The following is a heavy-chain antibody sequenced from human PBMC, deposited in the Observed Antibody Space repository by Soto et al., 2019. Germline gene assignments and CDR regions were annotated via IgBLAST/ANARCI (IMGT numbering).Heavy chain of an antibody. J-gene: IGHJ6*02. D-gene: IGHD2-2*02. V-gene: IGHV3-53*02. CDR2: IYSGGST. Sequence: EVQLVETGGGLIQPGGSLRLSCAASGFTVSSNYMSWVRQAPGKGLEWVSVIYSGGSTYYADSVKGRFTISRDNSKNTRYLQMHSLRDEDTAVYYCASPSTRGYCSSTTGYTGVAARRSYYYGMDVWGQGTTVTVSS. CDR3: ASPSTRGYCSSTTGYTGVAARRSYYYGMDV. CDR1: GFTVSSNY.